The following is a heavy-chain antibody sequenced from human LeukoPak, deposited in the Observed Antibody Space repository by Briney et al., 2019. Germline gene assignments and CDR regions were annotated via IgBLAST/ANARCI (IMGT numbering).Heavy chain of an antibody. V-gene: IGHV1-18*01. CDR1: GYTYTSYG. D-gene: IGHD3-10*01. Sequence: ASVKVSRKASGYTYTSYGISWVRQAPGQGLEWMGWISAYNGNTNYAQKHQGRFTMTTHTSTSTAYMELRSLRSDYTAVYYCARNVLLLWFGELPNWGQGTLVTVSS. CDR3: ARNVLLLWFGELPN. J-gene: IGHJ4*02. CDR2: ISAYNGNT.